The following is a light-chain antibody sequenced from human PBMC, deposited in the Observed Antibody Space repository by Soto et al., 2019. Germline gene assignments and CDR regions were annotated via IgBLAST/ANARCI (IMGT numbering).Light chain of an antibody. CDR3: SSYTTSNTRQIV. J-gene: IGLJ1*01. CDR2: DVS. CDR1: SSDVGGYNY. Sequence: QSALTQPASVSGSPGQSITISCTGTSSDVGGYNYVSWYQHHPGKAPTLIIYDVSNRPSGVSNPFSGSKSGNTASLTISGLQPEDEADYYCSSYTTSNTRQIVFGTGTKVTVL. V-gene: IGLV2-14*03.